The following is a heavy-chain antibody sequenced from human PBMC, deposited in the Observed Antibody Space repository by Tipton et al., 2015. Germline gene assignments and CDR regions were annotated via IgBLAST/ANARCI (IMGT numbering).Heavy chain of an antibody. CDR3: ARLFYSTSWYWFDP. D-gene: IGHD6-13*01. V-gene: IGHV4-34*01. J-gene: IGHJ5*02. CDR2: ISHSGNT. CDR1: GGSFSGYY. Sequence: TLSLTCAVYGGSFSGYYWGWIRQPPGKGLEWIGSISHSGNTYYNPSLKSRVTMSRDTSKNQFSLTLSSVTAADTAVYYCARLFYSTSWYWFDPWGQGTLVTVSS.